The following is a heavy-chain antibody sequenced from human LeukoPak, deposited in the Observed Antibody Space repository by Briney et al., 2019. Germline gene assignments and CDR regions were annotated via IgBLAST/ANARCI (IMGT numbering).Heavy chain of an antibody. D-gene: IGHD3-3*01. V-gene: IGHV3-49*03. Sequence: GGSLRLSCTASGFTFGDYAMSWFRQAPGKGREGVGFIRSKAYGGTTEYAASVKGRFTISRDDSKSIAYLQMNSLKTEDTAVYYCTRDHDDFWSGYYSVWDYWGQGTLVTVSS. CDR2: IRSKAYGGTT. CDR3: TRDHDDFWSGYYSVWDY. CDR1: GFTFGDYA. J-gene: IGHJ4*02.